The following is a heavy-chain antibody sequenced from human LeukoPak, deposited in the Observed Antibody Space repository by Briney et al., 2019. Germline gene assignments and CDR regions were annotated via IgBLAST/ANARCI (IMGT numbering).Heavy chain of an antibody. CDR1: GFTFSSRW. CDR2: IRGDGDSL. V-gene: IGHV3-74*01. Sequence: GGSLRLSCAASGFTFSSRWMHWVRQAPGKGLVWVSRIRGDGDSLSYAASVEGRFTISRENTKNTLYLQMNSLRAEDTAVYYCATNTYADYVSFDIWGQGTMVTVSS. CDR3: ATNTYADYVSFDI. D-gene: IGHD2-2*01. J-gene: IGHJ3*02.